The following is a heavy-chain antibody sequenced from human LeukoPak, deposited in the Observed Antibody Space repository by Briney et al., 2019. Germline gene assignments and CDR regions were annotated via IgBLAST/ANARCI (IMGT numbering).Heavy chain of an antibody. V-gene: IGHV5-51*01. D-gene: IGHD6-6*01. CDR2: IYPGDSDT. CDR3: ARRYSSSLRYFDY. Sequence: GESLKISCKGSGYSFTSYWIGRVRQMPGKGLEWMGIIYPGDSDTRYSPSFQGQVTISADKSISTAYLQWSSLKASDTAMYYCARRYSSSLRYFDYWGQGTLVTVSS. J-gene: IGHJ4*02. CDR1: GYSFTSYW.